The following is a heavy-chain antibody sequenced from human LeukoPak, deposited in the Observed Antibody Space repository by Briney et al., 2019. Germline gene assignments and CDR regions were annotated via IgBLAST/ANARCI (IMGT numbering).Heavy chain of an antibody. V-gene: IGHV3-23*01. J-gene: IGHJ4*02. CDR2: ITNSGGNT. D-gene: IGHD5-12*01. CDR3: AKGGQTDRFDY. Sequence: RPGGSLRLSCAASGFTFSSYAMSWVRQAPGKGLEWVSGITNSGGNTYYADSVKGRFTISRDNSKSTLYLQMNSLRAEDTAVFYCAKGGQTDRFDYWGQGALVTVSS. CDR1: GFTFSSYA.